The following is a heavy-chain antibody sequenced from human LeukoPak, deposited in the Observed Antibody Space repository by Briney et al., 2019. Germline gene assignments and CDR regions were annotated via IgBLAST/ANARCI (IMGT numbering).Heavy chain of an antibody. D-gene: IGHD1-7*01. CDR3: ARHNWNYIAFDI. Sequence: SETLSLTCTVSGGSISSYYWSWIRQPPGKGLEWIGYIYYSGSTNYNPSLKSRVTISVDTSKNQFSLKLSSVTAADTAVYYCARHNWNYIAFDIWGQGIMVTVSS. J-gene: IGHJ3*02. CDR2: IYYSGST. CDR1: GGSISSYY. V-gene: IGHV4-59*01.